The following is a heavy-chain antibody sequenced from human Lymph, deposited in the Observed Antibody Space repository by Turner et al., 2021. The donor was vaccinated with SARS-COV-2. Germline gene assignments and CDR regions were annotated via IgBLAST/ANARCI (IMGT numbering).Heavy chain of an antibody. CDR3: AREGAVGATTGLDY. CDR1: GFTFTSYG. D-gene: IGHD1-26*01. J-gene: IGHJ4*02. Sequence: QVQLVESGGGVVQPGRSLTLSCAASGFTFTSYGIHWVRQAPGKGLEWVAVIRYDGSNKYDADSVKGRLTISRDNSKNTLYLQMNSLRAEDTAVYYCAREGAVGATTGLDYWGQGTLVTVSS. CDR2: IRYDGSNK. V-gene: IGHV3-33*08.